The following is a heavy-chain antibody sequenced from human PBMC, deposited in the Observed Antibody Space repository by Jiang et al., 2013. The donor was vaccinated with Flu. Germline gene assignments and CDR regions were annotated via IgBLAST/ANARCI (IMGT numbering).Heavy chain of an antibody. V-gene: IGHV6-1*01. CDR1: SVSSNSAG. CDR3: ARYYDSTGGHFDY. J-gene: IGHJ4*02. Sequence: SVSSNSAGWNWIRQSPVRGLEWLGRTYYRSKWYNDYAVSVKGRITISPDTSKNQFSLQLNSVTPEDTAVYYCARYYDSTGGHFDYWGQGILVTVSS. D-gene: IGHD3-22*01. CDR2: TYYRSKWYN.